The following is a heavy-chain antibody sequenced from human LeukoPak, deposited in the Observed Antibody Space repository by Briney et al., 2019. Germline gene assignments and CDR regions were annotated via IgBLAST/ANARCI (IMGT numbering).Heavy chain of an antibody. Sequence: SETLSLTCTVSGGPITSYYWSWIRQPPGKGLEWIGYIYYSGSTNYNPSLNSRVTISVDTSKNQFSLNLSSVSAADTAVYYCARQGSGGRAFDIWGPGTMVTVSS. CDR2: IYYSGST. J-gene: IGHJ3*02. CDR3: ARQGSGGRAFDI. CDR1: GGPITSYY. V-gene: IGHV4-59*08. D-gene: IGHD2-15*01.